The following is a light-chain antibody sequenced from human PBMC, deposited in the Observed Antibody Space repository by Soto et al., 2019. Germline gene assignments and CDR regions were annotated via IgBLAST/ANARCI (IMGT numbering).Light chain of an antibody. CDR2: GAS. J-gene: IGKJ1*01. CDR3: QQYNNWTRT. CDR1: QSVSSN. V-gene: IGKV3-15*01. Sequence: EREITQSPATLSVSPGERATLSCRASQSVSSNLAWYQQKPGQAPRLLIYGASTRATGIPARFSGSGSGTEFTLTISSLQSEDFAVYYCQQYNNWTRTIGQGTKVDIK.